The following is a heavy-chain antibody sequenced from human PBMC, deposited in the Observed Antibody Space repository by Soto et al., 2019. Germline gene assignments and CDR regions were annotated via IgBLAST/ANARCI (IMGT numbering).Heavy chain of an antibody. D-gene: IGHD2-21*01. CDR1: GFTLTTHA. Sequence: GGSLRLSCATSGFTLTTHAMTWVRQAPGKGLEWGSAGSGSSGGTYYADSVRGRFTGSRDISRTTLYLQMNSLRAEDTATYYCAKGGLWYATSFIDYWGQGTLVTVS. CDR2: GSGSSGGT. V-gene: IGHV3-23*01. J-gene: IGHJ4*02. CDR3: AKGGLWYATSFIDY.